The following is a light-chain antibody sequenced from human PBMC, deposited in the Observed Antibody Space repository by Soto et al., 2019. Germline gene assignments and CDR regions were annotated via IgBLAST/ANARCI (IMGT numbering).Light chain of an antibody. Sequence: DIQMTQSPSTLSGSLGDRATLTWRASQTISSWLAWYQQKPGKAPKLLSYEASSLESGVPSRFRGSGSGTEFTLTISSLKPDDFATYYCQQYNSYSPTFGQGTKVDIK. CDR3: QQYNSYSPT. V-gene: IGKV1-5*01. CDR2: EAS. J-gene: IGKJ1*01. CDR1: QTISSW.